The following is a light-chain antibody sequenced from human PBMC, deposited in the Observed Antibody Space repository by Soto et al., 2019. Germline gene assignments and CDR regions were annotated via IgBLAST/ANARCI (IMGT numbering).Light chain of an antibody. CDR3: CSYSGRYTSV. CDR1: SSDVGGFSY. J-gene: IGLJ1*01. V-gene: IGLV2-11*01. Sequence: QSVLAQPRSVSGSPGQSVTISCTGTSSDVGGFSYVSWYQQYPGKAPKLILYDVSQRPSGVPDRFSGSKSGNTASLTISGLLAEDEAVFYCCSYSGRYTSVFGTGTKVTVL. CDR2: DVS.